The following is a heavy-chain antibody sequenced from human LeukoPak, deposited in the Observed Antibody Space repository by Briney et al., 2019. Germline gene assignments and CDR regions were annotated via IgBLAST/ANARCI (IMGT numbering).Heavy chain of an antibody. CDR1: GFTFSSYW. Sequence: PGGSLRLSRAASGFTFSSYWMSWVRQAPGKGLEWVANIKQDGSEKYYVDSVKGRFTISRDNAKNSLYLQMNSLRAEDTAVYYCARALTMIVVAFDYWGQGTLVTVSS. CDR3: ARALTMIVVAFDY. CDR2: IKQDGSEK. J-gene: IGHJ4*02. D-gene: IGHD3-22*01. V-gene: IGHV3-7*01.